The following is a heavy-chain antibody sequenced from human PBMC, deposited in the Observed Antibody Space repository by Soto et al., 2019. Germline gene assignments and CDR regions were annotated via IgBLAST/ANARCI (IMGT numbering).Heavy chain of an antibody. D-gene: IGHD3-22*01. CDR2: IIPIFGTA. V-gene: IGHV1-69*06. J-gene: IGHJ6*02. CDR1: GGSFISYA. Sequence: MVAFKASGGSFISYAFIWGRQAPGQGLEWMGGIIPIFGTANYAQKFQGRVTITADKSTSTAYMELSSLRSEDTAVYYCARNPPFYASSGLSPASGMDVWGQGTTVTVSS. CDR3: ARNPPFYASSGLSPASGMDV.